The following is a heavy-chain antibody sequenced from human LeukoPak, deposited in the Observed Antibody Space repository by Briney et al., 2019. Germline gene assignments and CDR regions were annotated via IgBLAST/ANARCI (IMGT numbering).Heavy chain of an antibody. CDR1: GGSISSYF. Sequence: SETLSLTCTVSGGSISSYFWGWIRQPAGKGLEWIGRIYTSGSTNYNPSLKSRVTISVDTSKNQFSLKLRSVTAADTAVYYCATVAVIRGVTYFDYWGQGTLVTVSS. CDR3: ATVAVIRGVTYFDY. J-gene: IGHJ4*02. V-gene: IGHV4-4*07. D-gene: IGHD3-10*01. CDR2: IYTSGST.